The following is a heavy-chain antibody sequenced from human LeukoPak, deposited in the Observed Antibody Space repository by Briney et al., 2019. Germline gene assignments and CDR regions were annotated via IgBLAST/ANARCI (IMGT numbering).Heavy chain of an antibody. D-gene: IGHD3-10*01. J-gene: IGHJ4*02. Sequence: GGSLRLSCADSGFTVSSNYMRWVRQAPGKGLEWVSVIYSGGSTHYADSVKGRFTISRDNSKNTLYLQMNSLRAEDTAVYYCARDSDGVLDYWGQGTLVTVSS. V-gene: IGHV3-66*01. CDR1: GFTVSSNY. CDR2: IYSGGST. CDR3: ARDSDGVLDY.